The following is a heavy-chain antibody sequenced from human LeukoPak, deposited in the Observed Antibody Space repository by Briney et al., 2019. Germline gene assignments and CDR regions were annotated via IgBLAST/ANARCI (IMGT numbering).Heavy chain of an antibody. CDR2: IIPILGIA. CDR3: ARLAVAGFRGVFDY. J-gene: IGHJ4*02. Sequence: ASVKVSCKASGGTFSSYAISWVRQAPGQGLEWMGRIIPILGIANYAQKFQGRVTITADKSTSTAYMELSSLRSEDTAVYYCARLAVAGFRGVFDYWGQGTLVTVSS. V-gene: IGHV1-69*04. D-gene: IGHD6-19*01. CDR1: GGTFSSYA.